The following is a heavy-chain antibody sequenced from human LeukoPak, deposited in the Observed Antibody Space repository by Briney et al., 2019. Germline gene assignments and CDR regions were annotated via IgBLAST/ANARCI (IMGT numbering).Heavy chain of an antibody. D-gene: IGHD5-24*01. CDR3: ARAQGDGYDDAFDI. V-gene: IGHV3-11*01. CDR1: GFTFSDYY. CDR2: ISTSGSTI. Sequence: SGGSLRLSCAASGFTFSDYYMSWIRQAPGKGLEWVSYISTSGSTIYYADSVKGRFTLSRDNAKNSLYLQMNSLRADDTAVYYCARAQGDGYDDAFDIWGQGTMVTVSS. J-gene: IGHJ3*02.